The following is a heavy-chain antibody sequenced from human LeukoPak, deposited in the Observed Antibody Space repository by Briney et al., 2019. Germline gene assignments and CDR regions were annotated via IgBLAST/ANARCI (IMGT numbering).Heavy chain of an antibody. D-gene: IGHD3-3*01. J-gene: IGHJ4*02. Sequence: ASVKVSCKTSGYTFTDYHMHWVRQAPGQGLEWMGRINPNSGDTNYAQKFLGRVTMTRDTSISTAYMELSSLTSDDTAVYYCASISEVWSGYYTVHHDYWGQGTLVTVSS. CDR3: ASISEVWSGYYTVHHDY. V-gene: IGHV1-2*02. CDR1: GYTFTDYH. CDR2: INPNSGDT.